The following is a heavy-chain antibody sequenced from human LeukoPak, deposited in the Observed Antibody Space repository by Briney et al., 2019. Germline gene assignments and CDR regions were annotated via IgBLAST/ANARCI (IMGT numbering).Heavy chain of an antibody. CDR1: GFTFSSYW. CDR2: ISGDGSIT. D-gene: IGHD3-10*01. V-gene: IGHV3-74*01. J-gene: IGHJ4*01. CDR3: ARGRAGNYYNHNDY. Sequence: GGSLRLSCAASGFTFSSYWMHWVRQAPGKGLVWVSRISGDGSITAYADSVKGRFTISRDNAKNTLYLQMNSLGAEDTAVYYCARGRAGNYYNHNDYWGQGTLVTVSS.